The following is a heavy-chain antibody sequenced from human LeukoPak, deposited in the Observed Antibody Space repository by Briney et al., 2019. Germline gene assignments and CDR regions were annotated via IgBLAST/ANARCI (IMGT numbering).Heavy chain of an antibody. V-gene: IGHV5-51*01. CDR1: GYSFTSYW. Sequence: GESLKISCQGSGYSFTSYWIGWVRQVPGKGLEWMGNIYPGDSDTRYSPSFQGQVTISADKSISTAYLQWSSLKASDTSMYYCARRYCSSTSCSPVGMDVWGQGTTVTVSS. CDR2: IYPGDSDT. D-gene: IGHD2-2*01. CDR3: ARRYCSSTSCSPVGMDV. J-gene: IGHJ6*02.